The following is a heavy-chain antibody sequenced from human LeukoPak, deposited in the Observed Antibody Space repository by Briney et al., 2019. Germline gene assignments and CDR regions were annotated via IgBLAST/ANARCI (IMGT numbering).Heavy chain of an antibody. CDR1: GGSISSYY. CDR2: IYISGST. CDR3: ARVGYSSSSTIYYYYYMDV. Sequence: SETLSLTCTVSGGSISSYYWSWIRQPAGKGLEWIGRIYISGSTNYNPSLKSRVTISVDTSKNQFSLKLSSVTAADTAVYYCARVGYSSSSTIYYYYYMDVWGKGTTVTVSS. V-gene: IGHV4-4*07. D-gene: IGHD6-6*01. J-gene: IGHJ6*03.